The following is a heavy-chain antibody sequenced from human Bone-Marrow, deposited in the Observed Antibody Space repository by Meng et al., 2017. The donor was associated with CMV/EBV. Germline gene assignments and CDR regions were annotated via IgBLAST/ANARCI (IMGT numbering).Heavy chain of an antibody. D-gene: IGHD3-3*01. CDR2: ISSSSSYI. J-gene: IGHJ6*02. CDR3: ARDFPPHSIDWVTTYYYGMDV. Sequence: GESLKISCAASGFTFSSYSMNWVRQAPGKGLEWVSSISSSSSYIYYADSVKGRFTISRDNAKNSLYLQMNSLRAEDTAVYYYARDFPPHSIDWVTTYYYGMDVWGQGTTVTVSS. CDR1: GFTFSSYS. V-gene: IGHV3-21*01.